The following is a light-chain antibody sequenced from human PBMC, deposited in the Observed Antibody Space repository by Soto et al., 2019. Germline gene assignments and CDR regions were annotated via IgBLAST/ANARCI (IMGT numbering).Light chain of an antibody. J-gene: IGKJ1*01. Sequence: EIVVTQSPSTLTVSTGERATLYCRASQSVSSNLAWYQQKPGQAPRLLIYGASTRATGIPARFSGSGSGTDFTLTISSLQPEDFATYYCQQSYSTPWTFGQGTKVDIK. V-gene: IGKV3-15*01. CDR1: QSVSSN. CDR3: QQSYSTPWT. CDR2: GAS.